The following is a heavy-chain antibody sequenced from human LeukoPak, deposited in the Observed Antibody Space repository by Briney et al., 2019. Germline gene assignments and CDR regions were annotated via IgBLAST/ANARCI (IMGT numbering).Heavy chain of an antibody. D-gene: IGHD1-26*01. J-gene: IGHJ6*02. CDR1: GFTFTNYW. CDR3: ARERIVGAASTRYYGMDV. CDR2: MKPDGSER. V-gene: IGHV3-7*03. Sequence: QAGGSLRLSCAASGFTFTNYWMSWVRQAPGKGLEWVANMKPDGSERYYVDSVKGRFTVSRDNAKNSLYFQMNSLRAEDTAVYYCARERIVGAASTRYYGMDVWGQGTTVTVSS.